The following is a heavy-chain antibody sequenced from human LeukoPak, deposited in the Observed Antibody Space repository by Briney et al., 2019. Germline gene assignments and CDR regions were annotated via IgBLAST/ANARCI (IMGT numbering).Heavy chain of an antibody. Sequence: GGSLRLSCEVSGITFSSYGMHWVRQAPGKGLEWVAVIWYDGSNKYYADSVKGRFTISRDNSKNTLYLQMNSLRAEDTAVYYCAREQGYYFDYWGQGTLVTVSS. V-gene: IGHV3-33*01. CDR3: AREQGYYFDY. J-gene: IGHJ4*02. CDR1: GITFSSYG. CDR2: IWYDGSNK.